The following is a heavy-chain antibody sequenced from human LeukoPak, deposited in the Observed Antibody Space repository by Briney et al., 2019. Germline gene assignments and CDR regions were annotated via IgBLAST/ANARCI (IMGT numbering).Heavy chain of an antibody. J-gene: IGHJ4*02. CDR2: ISSRGGAI. Sequence: GGSLRLSCAASGFIFSSYEMNWVRQAPGKGLEWVSYISSRGGAIYYADSLKGRFTISRDNAKNSVYLQMNSLRAEDTAVYYCARERWYLDYWGQGTLVTVSS. V-gene: IGHV3-48*03. D-gene: IGHD2-15*01. CDR1: GFIFSSYE. CDR3: ARERWYLDY.